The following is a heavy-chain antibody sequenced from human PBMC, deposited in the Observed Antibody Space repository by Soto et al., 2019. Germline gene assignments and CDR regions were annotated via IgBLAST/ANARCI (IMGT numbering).Heavy chain of an antibody. V-gene: IGHV3-48*01. D-gene: IGHD4-17*01. CDR3: ARARFTVTTNWFDP. J-gene: IGHJ5*02. CDR1: GFTFSSYS. Sequence: GGSLRLSCAASGFTFSSYSMNWVRQAPGKGLEWVSYISTSSTTIYYADSVKGRFTISRDNAKNSLYLQMNSLRAEDTAVYYCARARFTVTTNWFDPWGQGTLVTVSS. CDR2: ISTSSTTI.